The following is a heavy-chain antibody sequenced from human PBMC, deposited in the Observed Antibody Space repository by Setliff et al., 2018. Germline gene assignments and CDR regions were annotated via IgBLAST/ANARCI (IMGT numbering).Heavy chain of an antibody. Sequence: ASVKVSCKTSGYNFRNYGISWVRQVPGQGLEWMGWISGYKSNPNYLQKMQGRLTMTTDTSTSTAYMELRSLRSGDTAIYYCARVSLPAAIVRFDSWGQGTLVTVSS. D-gene: IGHD2-2*01. V-gene: IGHV1-18*04. CDR1: GYNFRNYG. CDR2: ISGYKSNP. J-gene: IGHJ4*02. CDR3: ARVSLPAAIVRFDS.